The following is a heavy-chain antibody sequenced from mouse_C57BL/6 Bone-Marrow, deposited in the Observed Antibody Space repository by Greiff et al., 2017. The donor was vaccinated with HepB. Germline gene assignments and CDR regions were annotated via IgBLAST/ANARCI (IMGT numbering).Heavy chain of an antibody. CDR1: GFTFSSYA. CDR2: ISSGGDYI. J-gene: IGHJ4*01. V-gene: IGHV5-9-1*02. Sequence: EVHLVESGEGLVKPGGSLKLSCAASGFTFSSYAMSWVRQTPEKRLEWVAYISSGGDYIYYADTVKGRFTISRDNARNTLYLQMSSLKSEDTAMYYCTRGGRGRVYYAMDYWGQGTSVTVSS. CDR3: TRGGRGRVYYAMDY.